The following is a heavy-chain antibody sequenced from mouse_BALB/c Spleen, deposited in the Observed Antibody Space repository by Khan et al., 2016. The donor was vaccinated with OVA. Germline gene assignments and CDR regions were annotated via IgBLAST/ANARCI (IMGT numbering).Heavy chain of an antibody. CDR3: ARGYYFFAY. CDR1: GYSFTLYY. J-gene: IGHJ3*01. D-gene: IGHD1-1*01. Sequence: EVQLQESGPDLVKPGASVKISCKASGYSFTLYYMTWVKQSHGKSLEWIGRVNPNTGGSDYNQEFKGKAILTVDKSSNTAYMELHSLTSEDSAVYYGARGYYFFAYWGQGTLVTVSA. V-gene: IGHV1-26*01. CDR2: VNPNTGGS.